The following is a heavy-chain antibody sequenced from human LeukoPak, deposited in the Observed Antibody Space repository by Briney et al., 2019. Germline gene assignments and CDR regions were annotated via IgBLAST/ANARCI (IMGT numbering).Heavy chain of an antibody. Sequence: SETLSLTCTVSGGSINGYFCTWLRQSAGAGLECIGRIHTSGTTYHNPSFKSRVSMSVDTSNNKFSLRLNSVSAADTAVYYCARDPAGHGRYFDYWGQGALVTVSS. V-gene: IGHV4-4*07. CDR2: IHTSGTT. D-gene: IGHD1-14*01. J-gene: IGHJ4*02. CDR3: ARDPAGHGRYFDY. CDR1: GGSINGYF.